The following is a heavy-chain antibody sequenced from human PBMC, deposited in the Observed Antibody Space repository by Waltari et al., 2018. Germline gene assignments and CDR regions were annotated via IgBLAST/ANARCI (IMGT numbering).Heavy chain of an antibody. CDR3: AGGGRVVATTFVDF. CDR2: ISGRRGYS. D-gene: IGHD5-12*01. CDR1: GFTFSDSI. J-gene: IGHJ4*02. Sequence: EVQLVESGGGLVKPGRSLRLSCKASGFTFSDSIMTLVRRVPGEGLAWLSSISGRRGYSVAAPAVKGRVTNCRDNARNPLYLQIKWPGVEGSAIYFWAGGGRVVATTFVDFWGRGTQLVVSS. V-gene: IGHV3-21*02.